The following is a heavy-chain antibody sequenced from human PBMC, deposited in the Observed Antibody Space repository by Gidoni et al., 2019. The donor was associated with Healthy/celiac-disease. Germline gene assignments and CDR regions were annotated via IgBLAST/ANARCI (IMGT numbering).Heavy chain of an antibody. V-gene: IGHV3-21*01. Sequence: EVQLVESGGGLVKPGGSLRLSCAASGFTFSSYSMNWVRQAPGKGLEWVSSISSSSSYIYYADSVKGRFTISRDNAKNSLYLQMNSLRAEDTAVYYCARESSPVDYYDSSADYWGQGTLVTVSS. D-gene: IGHD3-22*01. CDR1: GFTFSSYS. J-gene: IGHJ4*02. CDR2: ISSSSSYI. CDR3: ARESSPVDYYDSSADY.